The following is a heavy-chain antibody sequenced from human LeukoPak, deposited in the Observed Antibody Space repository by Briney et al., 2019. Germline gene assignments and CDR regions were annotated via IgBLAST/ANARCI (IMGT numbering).Heavy chain of an antibody. CDR2: ISGSGGTT. V-gene: IGHV3-23*01. Sequence: GGSLRLSCAASGFTFSSYGMSWVRQAPGKGLEWVSGISGSGGTTYYADSVKGRLTISRDNSKNTLYLQMNSLRAEDTAVYYCAKDRVSAMVRGDMGYWGQGTLVTVSS. CDR1: GFTFSSYG. CDR3: AKDRVSAMVRGDMGY. D-gene: IGHD3-10*01. J-gene: IGHJ4*02.